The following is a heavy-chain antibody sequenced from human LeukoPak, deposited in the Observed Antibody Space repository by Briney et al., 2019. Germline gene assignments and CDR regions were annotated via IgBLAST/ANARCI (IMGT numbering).Heavy chain of an antibody. V-gene: IGHV4-4*07. Sequence: SETLSLTCTVSGGSISSYYWSWIRQPPGKGLEWIGRIYNSGSTNYNPPLKSRVTMSVDTSKKQFSLKLTSVTAADTAVYYCAREEEDSDRPRQSAGYRYFDLWGRGTLVTVSS. J-gene: IGHJ2*01. CDR3: AREEEDSDRPRQSAGYRYFDL. D-gene: IGHD3-3*01. CDR1: GGSISSYY. CDR2: IYNSGST.